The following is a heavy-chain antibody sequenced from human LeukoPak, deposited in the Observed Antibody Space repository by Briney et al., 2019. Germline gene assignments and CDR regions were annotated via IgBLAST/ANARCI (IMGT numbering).Heavy chain of an antibody. D-gene: IGHD3-22*01. CDR1: GFTFSSYS. Sequence: GGSLRLSCAASGFTFSSYSMNWVRQAPGKGLEWVSYISSSSSTIYYADSVKGRFTISRDNAKNSLYLQMNSLRAEDTAVYYCARDRNPQYYYDSSGYFGDAFDIWGQGTMVTVSS. CDR2: ISSSSSTI. CDR3: ARDRNPQYYYDSSGYFGDAFDI. J-gene: IGHJ3*02. V-gene: IGHV3-48*01.